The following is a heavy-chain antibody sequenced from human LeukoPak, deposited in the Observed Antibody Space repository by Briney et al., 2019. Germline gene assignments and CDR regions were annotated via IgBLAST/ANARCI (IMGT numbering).Heavy chain of an antibody. V-gene: IGHV4-59*01. D-gene: IGHD3-10*01. J-gene: IGHJ4*02. CDR2: IYYSGST. CDR3: ARAGYYGSGSYYHY. CDR1: GGSISSYY. Sequence: SQTLSLTCTVSGGSISSYYWSWIRQPPGKGLEWIGYIYYSGSTNYNPSLKSRVTISVDTSKNQFSLKLSSVTAADTAVYYCARAGYYGSGSYYHYWGQGTLVTVSS.